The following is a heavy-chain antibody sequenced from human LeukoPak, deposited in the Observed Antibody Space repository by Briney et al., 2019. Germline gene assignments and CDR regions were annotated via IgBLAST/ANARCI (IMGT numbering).Heavy chain of an antibody. Sequence: PGGSLRLSCSASGFTFSSYGMHWVRQAPGKGLEWVAFIRYDGSNKYYADSVKGRFTISRDNAKNSLYLQMNSLRAEDTAVYYCARDGDDYSNYYYYYYMDVWGKGTTVTVSS. D-gene: IGHD4-11*01. CDR2: IRYDGSNK. J-gene: IGHJ6*03. CDR3: ARDGDDYSNYYYYYYMDV. V-gene: IGHV3-30*02. CDR1: GFTFSSYG.